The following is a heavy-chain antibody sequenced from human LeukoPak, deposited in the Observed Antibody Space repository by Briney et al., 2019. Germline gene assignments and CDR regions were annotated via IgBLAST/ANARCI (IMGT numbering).Heavy chain of an antibody. V-gene: IGHV3-21*01. J-gene: IGHJ4*02. CDR2: TNSVSRYV. CDR1: GFTFNSYT. CDR3: ARVERDNILTGYHFDS. Sequence: GGSLRLSCAASGFTFNSYTMNWVRQAPGKGLEWVSSTNSVSRYVYYADSVRGRFSISRDNAKNSLFLQMNSLRAEDTAVYYCARVERDNILTGYHFDSWGRGTLVTVSS. D-gene: IGHD3-9*01.